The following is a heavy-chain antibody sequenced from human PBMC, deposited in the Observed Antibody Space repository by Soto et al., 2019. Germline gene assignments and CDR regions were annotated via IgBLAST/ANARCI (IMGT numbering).Heavy chain of an antibody. CDR1: GGSISSSSYY. Sequence: SETLSLTCTVSGGSISSSSYYWSWIRQPPGKGLEWIGFIYHSGSTNYNPSLKSRVTISVDKSKNQFSLKLSSVTAADTAVYYCARAAMGGSSWPFDYWGQGTLVTVS. J-gene: IGHJ4*02. V-gene: IGHV4-61*05. D-gene: IGHD6-13*01. CDR3: ARAAMGGSSWPFDY. CDR2: IYHSGST.